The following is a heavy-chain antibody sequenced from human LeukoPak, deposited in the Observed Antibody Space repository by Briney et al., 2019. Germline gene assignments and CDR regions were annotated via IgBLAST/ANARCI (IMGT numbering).Heavy chain of an antibody. CDR3: VRNYGYCSGTSCYVFDH. CDR1: GFTFSYYA. CDR2: ITSNGGST. D-gene: IGHD2-2*01. V-gene: IGHV3-64D*09. J-gene: IGHJ4*02. Sequence: GGSLRLSCSASGFTFSYYAMHWVRQAPGKGLEYVSGITSNGGSTYYADSLKGRFTISRDNSKNTLYLQMSSLRAEDTAVFYCVRNYGYCSGTSCYVFDHWGQGTLVTVSS.